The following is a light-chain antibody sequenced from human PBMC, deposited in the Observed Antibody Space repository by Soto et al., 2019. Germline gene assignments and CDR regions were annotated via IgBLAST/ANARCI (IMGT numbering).Light chain of an antibody. CDR2: DAS. CDR1: QSVSSY. CDR3: QQRSNWPRST. J-gene: IGKJ5*01. Sequence: EIVLTQSPATLSLSPGERATLSCRASQSVSSYLAWYQQKPGQAPRLLIYDASNRATGIPARFSGSGSGTDFTLTISSLEPEDFAVYYCQQRSNWPRSTFGQGTRLEN. V-gene: IGKV3-11*01.